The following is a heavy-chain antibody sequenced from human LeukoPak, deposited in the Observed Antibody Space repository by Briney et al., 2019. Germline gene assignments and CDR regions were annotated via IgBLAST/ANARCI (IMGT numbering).Heavy chain of an antibody. Sequence: SETLSLTCTVSGGSISSSSYYWGWIRQPAGKGLEWIGRIYTSGSTNYNPSLKSRVTISVDTSRNQFSLKLSSVTAADTAVYYCARDADSSGSYGTIDYWGQGTLVTVSS. CDR3: ARDADSSGSYGTIDY. J-gene: IGHJ4*02. CDR2: IYTSGST. D-gene: IGHD6-19*01. CDR1: GGSISSSSYY. V-gene: IGHV4-61*02.